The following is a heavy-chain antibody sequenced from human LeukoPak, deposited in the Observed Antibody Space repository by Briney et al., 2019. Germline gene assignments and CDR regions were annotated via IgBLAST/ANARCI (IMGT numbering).Heavy chain of an antibody. J-gene: IGHJ4*02. CDR1: GGSISTSNYY. CDR2: IFYSGST. Sequence: SETLSLTCTVSGGSISTSNYYWGWIRQPPGKGLEWIGDIFYSGSTYYSPSLKSRVTISVDTSKNQFSLKLSSVTAADTAVYYCARLDSRELHSFDYWGQGTLVTVSS. CDR3: ARLDSRELHSFDY. V-gene: IGHV4-39*01. D-gene: IGHD1-26*01.